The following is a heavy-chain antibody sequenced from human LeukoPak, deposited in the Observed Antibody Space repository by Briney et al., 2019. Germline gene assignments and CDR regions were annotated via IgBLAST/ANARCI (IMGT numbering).Heavy chain of an antibody. CDR3: ARVSLQWLFSLYYFDY. D-gene: IGHD3-22*01. CDR1: GFTFSSYA. V-gene: IGHV3-30*04. Sequence: PGRSLRLSCAASGFTFSSYAMHWVRQAPGKGLEWVAVISYDRSNKYYADSVKGRLTISRDNSKNTLYLQMNSLRAEDTAVYYCARVSLQWLFSLYYFDYWGQGTLVTVSS. J-gene: IGHJ4*02. CDR2: ISYDRSNK.